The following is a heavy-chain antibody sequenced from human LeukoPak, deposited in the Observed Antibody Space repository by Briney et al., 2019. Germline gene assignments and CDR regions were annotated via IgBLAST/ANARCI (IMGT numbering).Heavy chain of an antibody. CDR3: VKEHCSSTSCFYFDY. D-gene: IGHD2-2*01. V-gene: IGHV3-30*18. CDR1: GFTFSSYG. J-gene: IGHJ4*02. CDR2: ILYDGSNK. Sequence: GGSLRLSCAASGFTFSSYGMHWVRQAPGKGLDWVAVILYDGSNKHYADSVKGRFTISRDNSKNTLFLQMNSLRAEDTAVYYCVKEHCSSTSCFYFDYWGQGTLVTVSS.